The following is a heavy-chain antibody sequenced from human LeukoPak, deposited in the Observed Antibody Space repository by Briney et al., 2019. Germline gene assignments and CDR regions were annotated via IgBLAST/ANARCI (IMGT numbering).Heavy chain of an antibody. CDR1: GGTFSSYA. CDR2: IIPIFGTA. V-gene: IGHV1-69*05. CDR3: ARNRHYDFWSGLSDAFDI. D-gene: IGHD3-3*01. J-gene: IGHJ3*02. Sequence: SVKVSCKASGGTFSSYAISWVRQAPGQGLEWMGGIIPIFGTANYAQKFQGRVTITTDESTSTAYMELSSLRSEDTAVYYCARNRHYDFWSGLSDAFDIWGQGTMVTVSS.